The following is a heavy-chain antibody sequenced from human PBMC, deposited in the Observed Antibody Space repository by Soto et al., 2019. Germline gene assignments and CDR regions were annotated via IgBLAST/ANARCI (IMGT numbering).Heavy chain of an antibody. CDR1: GGTFSSYT. CDR2: IIPILGIA. Sequence: QVQLVQSGAEVKKPGSSVKVSCKASGGTFSSYTISWVRQAPGQGLEWMGRIIPILGIANYAQKFQGRVTITADKTTSTAYMELSNLRSEDTAVYYCARERGYSGYPPEGPDYYGMDVWGKGTTVTVSS. V-gene: IGHV1-69*08. D-gene: IGHD5-12*01. J-gene: IGHJ6*04. CDR3: ARERGYSGYPPEGPDYYGMDV.